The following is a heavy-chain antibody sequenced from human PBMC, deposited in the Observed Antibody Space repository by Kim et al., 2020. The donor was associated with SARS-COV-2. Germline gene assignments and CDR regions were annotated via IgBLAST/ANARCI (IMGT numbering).Heavy chain of an antibody. V-gene: IGHV1-3*01. J-gene: IGHJ4*02. D-gene: IGHD1-1*01. CDR3: ARGGTITSYYFDY. Sequence: YSQKFQARVTITRDTSASTAYMEMYSLRSEDTAVYYCARGGTITSYYFDYWGQGTLVTVSS.